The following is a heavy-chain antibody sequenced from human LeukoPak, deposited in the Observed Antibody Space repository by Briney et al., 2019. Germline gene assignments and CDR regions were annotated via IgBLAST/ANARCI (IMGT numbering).Heavy chain of an antibody. CDR1: GYTFTSYY. Sequence: ASVKVSCKASGYTFTSYYMHWVRQAPGQGLEWMGWISAYNGNTNYAQKLQGRVTMTTDTSTSTAYMELRSLRSDDTAVYYCARWSSGRQNDYWGQGTLVTVSS. CDR2: ISAYNGNT. V-gene: IGHV1-18*04. J-gene: IGHJ4*02. D-gene: IGHD3-10*01. CDR3: ARWSSGRQNDY.